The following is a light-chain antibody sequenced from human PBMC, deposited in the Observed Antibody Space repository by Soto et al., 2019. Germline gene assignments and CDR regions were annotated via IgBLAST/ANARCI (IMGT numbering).Light chain of an antibody. J-gene: IGLJ3*02. Sequence: HSVLTQAPSVSGAPGQRVTISCTGSSSNIGASYDVHWYQQVPGTAPKLLIYGNNNRPSGVPDRFSGSKSGTSASLAITGLQAEDEADYYCQSFDSSLSGSGVFGGGTKVTVL. CDR3: QSFDSSLSGSGV. CDR1: SSNIGASYD. CDR2: GNN. V-gene: IGLV1-40*01.